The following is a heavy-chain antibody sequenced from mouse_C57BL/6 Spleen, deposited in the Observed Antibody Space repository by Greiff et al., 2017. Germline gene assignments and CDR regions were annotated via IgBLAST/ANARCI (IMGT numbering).Heavy chain of an antibody. Sequence: EVQLQQSGPELVKPGASVKIPCKASGYTFTDYNMDWVKQSHGKSLEWIGDINPNNGGTIYNQKFKGKATLTVDKSSSTAYMELRSLTSEDTAVYYCAREDYGQRVYAMDYWGQGTSVTVSS. CDR1: GYTFTDYN. CDR3: AREDYGQRVYAMDY. D-gene: IGHD1-1*02. J-gene: IGHJ4*01. CDR2: INPNNGGT. V-gene: IGHV1-18*01.